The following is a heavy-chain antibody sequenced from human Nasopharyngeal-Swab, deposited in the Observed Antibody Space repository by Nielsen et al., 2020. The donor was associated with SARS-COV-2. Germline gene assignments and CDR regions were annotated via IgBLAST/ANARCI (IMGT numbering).Heavy chain of an antibody. Sequence: ASVNVSCKGSVDAYGITWVRQAPGQGLQWMGWINGYNAHTKYATKFQGRVTMTTDTSTSTANMELRSLRSDDTAVYYCVRGTIVIVPGSIYYNMDLWGQGTAVTV. D-gene: IGHD2-2*02. CDR2: INGYNAHT. V-gene: IGHV1-18*01. CDR1: VDAYG. J-gene: IGHJ6*02. CDR3: VRGTIVIVPGSIYYNMDL.